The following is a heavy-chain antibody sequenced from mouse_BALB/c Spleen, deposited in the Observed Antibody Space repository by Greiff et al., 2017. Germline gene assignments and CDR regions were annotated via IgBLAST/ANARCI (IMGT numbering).Heavy chain of an antibody. V-gene: IGHV6-6*02. J-gene: IGHJ4*01. CDR3: TRFEVYYAMDY. Sequence: EVKVVESGGGLVQPGGSMKLSCVASGFTFSNYWMNWVRQSPEKGLEWVAEIRLKSNNYATHYAESVKGRFTISRDDSKSSVYLQMNNLRAEDTGIYYCTRFEVYYAMDYWGQGTSVTVSS. CDR2: IRLKSNNYAT. CDR1: GFTFSNYW.